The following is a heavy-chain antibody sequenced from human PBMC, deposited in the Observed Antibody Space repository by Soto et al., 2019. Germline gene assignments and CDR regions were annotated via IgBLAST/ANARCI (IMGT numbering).Heavy chain of an antibody. J-gene: IGHJ3*01. CDR3: ASPSAYGWTLDV. CDR2: IYPGDTET. Sequence: GESLKISCKCSIYTFTIYWIAWVRQLPGKGLEWMGIIYPGDTETRYSPSLEGQVTISADRSTSTAYLQWSSLKASDTAMYYCASPSAYGWTLDVWGQGTMVTVSS. V-gene: IGHV5-51*01. CDR1: IYTFTIYW. D-gene: IGHD3-22*01.